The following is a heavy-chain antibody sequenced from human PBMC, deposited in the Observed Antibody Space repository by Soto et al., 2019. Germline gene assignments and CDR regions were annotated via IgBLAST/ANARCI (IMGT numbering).Heavy chain of an antibody. V-gene: IGHV4-39*01. Sequence: SETLSLTCTVSGGSISSSSYYWGWIRQPPGKGLEWIGSIYYSGSTYYNPSLKSRVTISVDTYKNQFSLKLSSVTAADTAVYYCARQGQDSSGYYYYYGMDVWGQGTTVTVSS. CDR3: ARQGQDSSGYYYYYGMDV. D-gene: IGHD3-22*01. J-gene: IGHJ6*02. CDR1: GGSISSSSYY. CDR2: IYYSGST.